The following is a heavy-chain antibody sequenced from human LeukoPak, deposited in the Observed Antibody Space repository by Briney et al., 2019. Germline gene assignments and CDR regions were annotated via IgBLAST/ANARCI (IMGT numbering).Heavy chain of an antibody. CDR3: ARDGDTYGYYYYGLDV. D-gene: IGHD5-18*01. CDR1: GYTFTGYY. J-gene: IGHJ6*02. CDR2: INPNSGGT. Sequence: ASVKVSCKASGYTFTGYYMHWVRQAPGQGLEWMGWINPNSGGTNYAQKFQGRVTMTRDTSISTAYMELSSLRSDDTAVYYCARDGDTYGYYYYGLDVWGQGTTVTVFS. V-gene: IGHV1-2*02.